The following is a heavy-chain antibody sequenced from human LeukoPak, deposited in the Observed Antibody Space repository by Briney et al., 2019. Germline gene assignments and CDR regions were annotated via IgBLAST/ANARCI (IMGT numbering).Heavy chain of an antibody. CDR3: ARGVAITWTGSYSSGWNDALDI. CDR2: ISNDGSRT. D-gene: IGHD6-19*01. J-gene: IGHJ3*02. V-gene: IGHV3-64*01. CDR1: GFSFSTYA. Sequence: GGSLRLSCAAFGFSFSTYAIHWVRQAPGKGLEYVSAISNDGSRTYYGNSVKGRFTISRDNSKNTVYLQMDSLRAEDMAVYYCARGVAITWTGSYSSGWNDALDIWGQGTMVTVS.